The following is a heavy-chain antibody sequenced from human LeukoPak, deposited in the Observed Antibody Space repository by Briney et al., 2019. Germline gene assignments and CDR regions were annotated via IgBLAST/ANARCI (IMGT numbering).Heavy chain of an antibody. V-gene: IGHV3-23*01. J-gene: IGHJ4*02. Sequence: GGSLRLSCAASGFTFSSYAMSWVRQAPGKGLEWVSAISRSGGSTYYADSVKGRFTISRDNSKNTLYLQMNSLRAEDTAVYYCAKGGLGNYDSSGYYYQPFDYWGQGTLVTVSS. CDR3: AKGGLGNYDSSGYYYQPFDY. CDR2: ISRSGGST. CDR1: GFTFSSYA. D-gene: IGHD3-22*01.